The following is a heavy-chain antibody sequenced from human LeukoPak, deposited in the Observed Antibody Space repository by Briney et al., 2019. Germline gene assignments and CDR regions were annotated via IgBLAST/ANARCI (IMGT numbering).Heavy chain of an antibody. CDR2: ISYSGST. D-gene: IGHD6-19*01. V-gene: IGHV4-59*01. Sequence: PSETLSLTCTVSGSSISGYYWSWIRQPPGKGLEWVGYISYSGSTNYKPSLKSRVTISVDTSKNQFSLKLSSVTAADTAIYYCARDGRAGSLFAYWGQGTLVTVSS. CDR1: GSSISGYY. CDR3: ARDGRAGSLFAY. J-gene: IGHJ4*02.